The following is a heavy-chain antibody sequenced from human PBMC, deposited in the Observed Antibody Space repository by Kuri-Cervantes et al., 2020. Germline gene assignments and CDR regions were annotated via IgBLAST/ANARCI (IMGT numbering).Heavy chain of an antibody. Sequence: GGSLRLSCGASGFTFSDYYMSWIRQAPGKGLEWVSYISSSGSTIYYADSVKGRFTSYRDNAKNSLYLQMNSLRAEDTAVYYCAREFSGYYYVGSDAFDIWGQGTMVTVSS. V-gene: IGHV3-11*04. CDR2: ISSSGSTI. CDR1: GFTFSDYY. D-gene: IGHD3-22*01. CDR3: AREFSGYYYVGSDAFDI. J-gene: IGHJ3*02.